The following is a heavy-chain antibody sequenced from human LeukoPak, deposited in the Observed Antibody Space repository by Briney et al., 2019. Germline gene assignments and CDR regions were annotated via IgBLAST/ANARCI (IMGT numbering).Heavy chain of an antibody. CDR2: INPSGGST. V-gene: IGHV1-46*01. CDR1: GYTFTSYY. CDR3: ARERKGASPYGGNFEG. D-gene: IGHD4-23*01. J-gene: IGHJ4*02. Sequence: ASVKVSCKASGYTFTSYYMHWVRQAPGQGLEWMGIINPSGGSTSYAQKFQGRVTMTRGMSTSTVYMELSSLRSEDTAVYYCARERKGASPYGGNFEGWGQGTLVTVSS.